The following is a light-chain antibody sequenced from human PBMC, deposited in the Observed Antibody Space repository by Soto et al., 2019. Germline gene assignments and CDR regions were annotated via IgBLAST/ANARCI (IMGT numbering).Light chain of an antibody. CDR2: GAS. Sequence: DIQMTQYPSPLSASVGDRVTITCRASQTISTYLNGYQQKPGKAPKLLIFGASSMQSGVPSRFRGSGSGTDFTLTIRSLQHEDFGTYSCQQSFSTPLTVGQGTDMEIK. CDR3: QQSFSTPLT. CDR1: QTISTY. V-gene: IGKV1-39*01. J-gene: IGKJ1*01.